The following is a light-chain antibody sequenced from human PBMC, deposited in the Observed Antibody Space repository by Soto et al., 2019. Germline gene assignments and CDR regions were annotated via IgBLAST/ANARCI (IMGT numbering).Light chain of an antibody. CDR1: QSIISN. Sequence: EIVLTQSPGTLSLSPGKTANLSCRASQSIISNLAWYRHRPGQAPRLLIYGASNRATGIPDRFSGSGSGTDFTLTISRLEPEDFAVYYCQQYGSSPLTFGGGTKVEIK. J-gene: IGKJ4*01. V-gene: IGKV3-20*01. CDR2: GAS. CDR3: QQYGSSPLT.